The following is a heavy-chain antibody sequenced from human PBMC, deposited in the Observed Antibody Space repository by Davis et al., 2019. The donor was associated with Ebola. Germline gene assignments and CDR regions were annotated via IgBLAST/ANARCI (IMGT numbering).Heavy chain of an antibody. V-gene: IGHV4-30-2*02. J-gene: IGHJ4*03. D-gene: IGHD3-9*01. CDR2: TYHSGST. CDR1: GGSISSGGYS. Sequence: MPSETLSLTCAVSGGSISSGGYSWSWIRQPPGKGLEWIGYTYHSGSTYYNPSLKSRVTISVDRSKNQFSLKLSSVTAADTAIYYCARSHSDWLLPFDYWGQGTMVTVSS. CDR3: ARSHSDWLLPFDY.